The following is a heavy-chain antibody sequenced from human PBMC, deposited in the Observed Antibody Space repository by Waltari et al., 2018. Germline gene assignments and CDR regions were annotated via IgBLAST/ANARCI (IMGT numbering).Heavy chain of an antibody. CDR2: FDPEDGET. J-gene: IGHJ6*02. V-gene: IGHV1-24*01. CDR3: ARGGGGYYGMDV. D-gene: IGHD3-10*01. CDR1: GYTLTELS. Sequence: QVQLVQSGAEVKKPGASVKVSCKVSGYTLTELSMHWVRQAPGKGLEWMGGFDPEDGETIYAQKVQGRVTRTEETSTSKADMERGSLRFEETAVYYCARGGGGYYGMDVWGQGTTVTVSS.